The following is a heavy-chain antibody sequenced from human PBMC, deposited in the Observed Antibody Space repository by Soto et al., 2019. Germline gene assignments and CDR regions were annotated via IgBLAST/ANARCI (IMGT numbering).Heavy chain of an antibody. V-gene: IGHV3-64D*08. J-gene: IGHJ4*02. Sequence: GGSLRLSCSASGFTFSSYAMHWVRQAPGKGLEYVSAISSNGGSTYYADSVKGRFTISRDNSKNTLYLQMSSLRAEDTAVYYCVKVRCSSGCPLDYWGQGTLVTVSS. CDR2: ISSNGGST. CDR1: GFTFSSYA. D-gene: IGHD6-19*01. CDR3: VKVRCSSGCPLDY.